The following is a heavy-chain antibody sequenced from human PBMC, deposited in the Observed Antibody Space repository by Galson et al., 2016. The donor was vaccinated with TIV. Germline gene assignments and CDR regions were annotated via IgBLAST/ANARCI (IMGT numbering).Heavy chain of an antibody. J-gene: IGHJ4*02. Sequence: QSGAEVTKPGESLRISCKSSGYSFTRSWIAWVRLLPGKGLQWVGIMYPADSDVRYSPSFEGQVTISPDASISTAYLQWSSLEASDTAIYYCARAPGYSGYSYGYFDDWGQGTLVTVSS. V-gene: IGHV5-51*03. CDR2: MYPADSDV. CDR1: GYSFTRSW. D-gene: IGHD5-18*01. CDR3: ARAPGYSGYSYGYFDD.